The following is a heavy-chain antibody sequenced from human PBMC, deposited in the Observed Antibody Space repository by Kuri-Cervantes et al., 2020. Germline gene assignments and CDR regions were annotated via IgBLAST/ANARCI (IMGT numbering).Heavy chain of an antibody. J-gene: IGHJ5*02. CDR3: ARPRDGPSYSSGYNSWLDP. Sequence: GESLKISCAASGFTFSSYAMSWVRQAPGKGLDWVSSVGGTGTNTFYAESVKGRFTVSRDNAKNSLFLQMNSLRAEDTAVYYCARPRDGPSYSSGYNSWLDPWGHGILVTVSS. CDR2: VGGTGTNT. D-gene: IGHD3-3*01. V-gene: IGHV3-21*04. CDR1: GFTFSSYA.